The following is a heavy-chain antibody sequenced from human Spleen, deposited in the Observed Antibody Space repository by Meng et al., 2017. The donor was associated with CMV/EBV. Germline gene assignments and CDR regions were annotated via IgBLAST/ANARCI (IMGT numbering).Heavy chain of an antibody. CDR1: GFTFSSYW. D-gene: IGHD6-19*01. Sequence: GESLKISCAASGFTFSSYWMHWVRQAPGKGLVWVSRINSDGSSTSYADSVKGRFTISRDNSKNTLYLQMNSLRAEDTAVYYCARGLGQWVVETLIEYWGQGTLVTVSS. CDR3: ARGLGQWVVETLIEY. CDR2: INSDGSST. J-gene: IGHJ4*02. V-gene: IGHV3-74*01.